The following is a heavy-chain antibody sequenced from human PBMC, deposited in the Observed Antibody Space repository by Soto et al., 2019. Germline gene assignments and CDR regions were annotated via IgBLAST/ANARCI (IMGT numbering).Heavy chain of an antibody. D-gene: IGHD1-26*01. CDR2: INPKTAAT. Sequence: QVQLVQSGAEVKKSGASVKVSCKASGYTFSDYFIQWLRQAPGQGLEWVAWINPKTAATNYAKKFQDRVTLTSDTSFSTAYVEVTRLRPDDTAVYYCARIKWGLDYYSGMDVWGQGTAVTVSS. V-gene: IGHV1-2*02. CDR3: ARIKWGLDYYSGMDV. J-gene: IGHJ6*02. CDR1: GYTFSDYF.